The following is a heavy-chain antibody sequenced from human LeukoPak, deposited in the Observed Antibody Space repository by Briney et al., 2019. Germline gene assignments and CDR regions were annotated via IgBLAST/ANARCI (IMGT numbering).Heavy chain of an antibody. J-gene: IGHJ4*02. V-gene: IGHV3-23*01. Sequence: GGSLRLSCAASGFTFSSFAMTWVRQAPGKGLEWVSAIRGSGGGTYYADSVKGRFTISRDDSKDTLYLQMDSLRAEDTALYYCARGINIDYWGQGTLVTVSS. CDR2: IRGSGGGT. D-gene: IGHD3-10*01. CDR1: GFTFSSFA. CDR3: ARGINIDY.